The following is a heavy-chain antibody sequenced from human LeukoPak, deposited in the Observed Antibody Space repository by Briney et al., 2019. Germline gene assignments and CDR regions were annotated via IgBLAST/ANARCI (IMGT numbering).Heavy chain of an antibody. J-gene: IGHJ3*02. CDR3: ASPPEWYYDSSGYGAFDI. Sequence: GGSLRLSCAASGSTFSSYAMHWVRQAPGKGLEWVAVISYDGSNKYYADSVKGRFTISRDNSKNTLYLQMNSLRAEDTAVYYCASPPEWYYDSSGYGAFDIWGQGTMVTVSS. D-gene: IGHD3-22*01. V-gene: IGHV3-30*04. CDR1: GSTFSSYA. CDR2: ISYDGSNK.